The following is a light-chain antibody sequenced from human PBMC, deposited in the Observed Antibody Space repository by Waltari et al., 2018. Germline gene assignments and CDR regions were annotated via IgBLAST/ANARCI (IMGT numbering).Light chain of an antibody. CDR1: QGISTY. CDR3: QQSYNTPYT. CDR2: AAS. Sequence: DIQMTQSPSSLSASVGDGVPITCRARQGISTYLHWYQQKPGKAPKVLIYAASSLQSGVPSRFSGSGSGTDFTLTISSLQPEDFATYYCQQSYNTPYTFGQGTKLEIK. V-gene: IGKV1-39*01. J-gene: IGKJ2*01.